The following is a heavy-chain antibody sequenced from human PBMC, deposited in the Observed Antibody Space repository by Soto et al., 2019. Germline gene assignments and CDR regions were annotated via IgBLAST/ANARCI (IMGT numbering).Heavy chain of an antibody. CDR2: VVSDGGST. V-gene: IGHV3-43*01. CDR1: GFTFDYYT. J-gene: IGHJ6*02. CDR3: AKDIDLHAPDSPYYYYYGMDV. Sequence: GGSLRLSCAASGFTFDYYTMHLVRQARGKGLELVSLVVSDGGSTYYADSVKGRFTLSRDNSKNSLYLQMNSLRTEDTALYYCAKDIDLHAPDSPYYYYYGMDVWGQGTTVTVSS.